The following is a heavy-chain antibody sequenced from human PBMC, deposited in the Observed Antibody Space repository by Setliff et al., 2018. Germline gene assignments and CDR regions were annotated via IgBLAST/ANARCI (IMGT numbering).Heavy chain of an antibody. Sequence: SETLSLTCRVSGGPISSGNYYWGLIRQPPGKGLEWVATIYYSGSTYSNPSLKSRLIISVDAPDNQFSVKLSSVTAADTAVYYCARHKSNGSGSYPSLYMDVWGKGIMVTVSS. J-gene: IGHJ6*03. CDR2: IYYSGST. CDR3: ARHKSNGSGSYPSLYMDV. V-gene: IGHV4-39*01. D-gene: IGHD3-10*01. CDR1: GGPISSGNYY.